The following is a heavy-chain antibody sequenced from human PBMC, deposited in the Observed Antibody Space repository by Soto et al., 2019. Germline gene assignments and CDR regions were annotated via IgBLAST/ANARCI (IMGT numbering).Heavy chain of an antibody. Sequence: NPSETLSLTCTVSGGSVSSCSYSWSWIRQPPGKGLEWIGYIYYSGSTNYNPSLKSRVTISVDTSKNQFSLKLSSVTAADTAVYYCARDRARSGPQENWFDPWRQGTLVPVSS. CDR2: IYYSGST. CDR1: GGSVSSCSYS. J-gene: IGHJ5*02. V-gene: IGHV4-61*01. CDR3: ARDRARSGPQENWFDP.